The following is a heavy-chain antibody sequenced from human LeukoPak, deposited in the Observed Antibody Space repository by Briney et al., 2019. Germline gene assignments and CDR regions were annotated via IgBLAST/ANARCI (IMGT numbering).Heavy chain of an antibody. CDR3: ARLREQWLVPHYFDY. D-gene: IGHD6-19*01. CDR1: GYAITSGHF. Sequence: SETLSLTCGVSGYAITSGHFWCWIRQPPGKGLEWIGYIYYSGSTNYNPSLKSRVTISVDTSKNQFSLKLSSVTAADTAVYYCARLREQWLVPHYFDYWGQGTLVTVSS. V-gene: IGHV4-59*08. CDR2: IYYSGST. J-gene: IGHJ4*02.